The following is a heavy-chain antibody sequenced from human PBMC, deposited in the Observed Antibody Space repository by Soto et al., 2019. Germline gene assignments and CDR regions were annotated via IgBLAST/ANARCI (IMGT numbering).Heavy chain of an antibody. CDR3: ARVPRRAMTVYYSDY. J-gene: IGHJ4*02. CDR1: GYTFTSYG. CDR2: ISAYNGNT. V-gene: IGHV1-18*01. Sequence: ASVMVPGKASGYTFTSYGISWVRQAPGQGLEWMGWISAYNGNTNYAQKLQGRVTMTTDTSTSTPYMELRSLRSDDTAVYYCARVPRRAMTVYYSDYWSQGTLVTVSS.